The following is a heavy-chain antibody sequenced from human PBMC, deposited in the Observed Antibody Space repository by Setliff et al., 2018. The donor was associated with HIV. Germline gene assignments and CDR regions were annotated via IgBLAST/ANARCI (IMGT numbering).Heavy chain of an antibody. Sequence: ASVKVSCKASGYSFTGFYVNWVRQAPGQGLEWMGRINPKSGATNLAQKFQGRVTLTRDTSVTTVYMELTSLRSDDTAVYYCARKDGVGYCDSNSCYGIGPIDFWGQGSLVTVSS. V-gene: IGHV1-2*06. CDR1: GYSFTGFY. CDR2: INPKSGAT. J-gene: IGHJ4*02. D-gene: IGHD2-2*01. CDR3: ARKDGVGYCDSNSCYGIGPIDF.